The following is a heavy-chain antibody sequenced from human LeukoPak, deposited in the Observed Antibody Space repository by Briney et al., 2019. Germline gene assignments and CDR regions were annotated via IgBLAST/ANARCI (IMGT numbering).Heavy chain of an antibody. CDR2: INHSGST. V-gene: IGHV4-34*01. D-gene: IGHD3-10*01. CDR3: ARGAMVRGVIWFVP. Sequence: SETLSLTCAVYGGSSSSYYWSWIRQHPGKGLEWIGEINHSGSTSYKPSLKSRVTISVDTSKNQFSLKLSSVTAADTAVYYCARGAMVRGVIWFVPWGQGTLVTVSS. CDR1: GGSSSSYY. J-gene: IGHJ5*02.